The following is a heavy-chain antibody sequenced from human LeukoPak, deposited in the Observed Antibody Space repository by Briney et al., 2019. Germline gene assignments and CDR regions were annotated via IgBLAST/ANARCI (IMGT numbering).Heavy chain of an antibody. J-gene: IGHJ5*02. CDR3: ARSIGMLYTVGGFDP. V-gene: IGHV4-39*02. CDR1: GDSISSRTHY. D-gene: IGHD2-8*01. CDR2: IYYSGDT. Sequence: SETLSLTCTVSGDSISSRTHYWGWIRQSPGKGLEWIASIYYSGDTYYNPSLKSRVTISVDTTKDHFSLKLTSVTASDTAVYYCARSIGMLYTVGGFDPWGQGALVTVSS.